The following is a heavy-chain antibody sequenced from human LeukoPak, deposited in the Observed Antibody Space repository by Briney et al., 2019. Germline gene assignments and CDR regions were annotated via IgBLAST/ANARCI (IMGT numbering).Heavy chain of an antibody. CDR2: INHSGST. D-gene: IGHD6-13*01. V-gene: IGHV4-34*01. J-gene: IGHJ5*02. CDR1: GGSFSGYY. CDR3: ARGEMAAAGQTNNWFDP. Sequence: SATLSLTCAVYGGSFSGYYWSWIRQPPGKGLEWIGEINHSGSTNYNPSLKSRVAISVDTSKNQFSLKLSSVTAADTAVYYCARGEMAAAGQTNNWFDPWGQGTLVTVSS.